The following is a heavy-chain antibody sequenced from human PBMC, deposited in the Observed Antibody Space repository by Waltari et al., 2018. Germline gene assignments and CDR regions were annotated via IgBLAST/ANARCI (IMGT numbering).Heavy chain of an antibody. J-gene: IGHJ4*02. V-gene: IGHV3-74*01. Sequence: EVQLVESGGGLVQPGGSLRLSCAASGFTFSSHWMHWVRQAPGKGLVWFSRIKSDGSSTRYADSVKGRFTISRDNAKNTLYLQMTSLRAEDTAVYYCARDGVGAGHDLDYWGQGTLVTVSS. CDR3: ARDGVGAGHDLDY. CDR2: IKSDGSST. D-gene: IGHD1-26*01. CDR1: GFTFSSHW.